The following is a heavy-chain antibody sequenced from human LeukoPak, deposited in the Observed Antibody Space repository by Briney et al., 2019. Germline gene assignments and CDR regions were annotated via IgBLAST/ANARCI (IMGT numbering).Heavy chain of an antibody. CDR2: ISYDGSNK. V-gene: IGHV3-30-3*01. CDR3: ARDDSVAVEPTYFDY. D-gene: IGHD6-19*01. CDR1: GGTFSSYA. J-gene: IGHJ4*02. Sequence: SCKASGGTFSSYAMHWVRQAPGKGLEWVAVISYDGSNKYYADSVKGRFTISRDNSKNTLYLQMNSLRAEDTAVYYCARDDSVAVEPTYFDYWGQGTLVTVSS.